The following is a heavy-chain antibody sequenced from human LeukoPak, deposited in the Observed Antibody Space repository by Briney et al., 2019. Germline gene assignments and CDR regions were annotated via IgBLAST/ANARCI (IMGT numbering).Heavy chain of an antibody. D-gene: IGHD6-13*01. CDR2: IYPGDSDT. Sequence: GESLKISCYASGYSFSSHWIAWVRQMPGKDLEWMGIIYPGDSDTRYSPSFQGQVTFSADKSINTAYLQWSSLKASDTAMYYCARHIEGQQLVPGRYYYYYMDVWGKGTTVTVSS. J-gene: IGHJ6*03. V-gene: IGHV5-51*01. CDR3: ARHIEGQQLVPGRYYYYYMDV. CDR1: GYSFSSHW.